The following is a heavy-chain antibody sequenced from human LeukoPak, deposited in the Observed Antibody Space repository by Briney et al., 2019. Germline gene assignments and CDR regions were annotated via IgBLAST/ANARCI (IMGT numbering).Heavy chain of an antibody. D-gene: IGHD3-10*01. V-gene: IGHV1-69*13. CDR2: IIPIFGTA. CDR3: ARAKYYGSGSYYDY. Sequence: GASVKVSCKASGGTFSSYAISWVRQAPGQGLEWMGGIIPIFGTANYAQKSQGRVTITADESTSTAYMELSSLRSEDTAVYYCARAKYYGSGSYYDYWGQGTLVTVSS. J-gene: IGHJ4*02. CDR1: GGTFSSYA.